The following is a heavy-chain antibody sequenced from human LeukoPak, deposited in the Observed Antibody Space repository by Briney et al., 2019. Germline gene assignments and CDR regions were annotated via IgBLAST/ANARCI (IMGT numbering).Heavy chain of an antibody. Sequence: GGSPRLSCAASGFTFSSYAMSWVRQASGKGLEWVSSISTSTTYIYYADSVKGRFTISRDNAKNSLYLQMNSLRAEDTAVYYCARNTPGAVAGFDYWGQGTLVTVSS. D-gene: IGHD6-19*01. CDR3: ARNTPGAVAGFDY. CDR1: GFTFSSYA. J-gene: IGHJ4*02. CDR2: ISTSTTYI. V-gene: IGHV3-21*01.